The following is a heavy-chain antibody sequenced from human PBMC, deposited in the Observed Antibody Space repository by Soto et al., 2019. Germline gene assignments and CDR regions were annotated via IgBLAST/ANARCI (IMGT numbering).Heavy chain of an antibody. CDR3: ASAGGLGAVAADS. D-gene: IGHD6-19*01. Sequence: QLQLQESGSGLVKPSQTLSLTCAVSGGSISSGGYSWSWIRQPPGKGLEWIGYIYDSGSTYYNPSLKSRVTISVDRSKNQFSLKLSSVTAADTAVYYCASAGGLGAVAADSWGQGTLVTVSS. J-gene: IGHJ4*02. CDR1: GGSISSGGYS. V-gene: IGHV4-30-2*01. CDR2: IYDSGST.